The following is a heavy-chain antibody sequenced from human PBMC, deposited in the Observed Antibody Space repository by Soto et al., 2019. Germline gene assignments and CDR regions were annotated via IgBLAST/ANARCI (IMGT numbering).Heavy chain of an antibody. D-gene: IGHD6-19*01. CDR1: GFTFSSYG. CDR2: ISYDGSNK. V-gene: IGHV3-30*18. J-gene: IGHJ4*02. Sequence: QVQLVESGGGVVQPGRSLRLSCAASGFTFSSYGMHWVRQAPGKGLEWVAVISYDGSNKYYADSVKGRFTISRDNSKNTLYLEMNSRRAEDTAVYYCAKSPAVAAPDYGAQGTLVTVSS. CDR3: AKSPAVAAPDY.